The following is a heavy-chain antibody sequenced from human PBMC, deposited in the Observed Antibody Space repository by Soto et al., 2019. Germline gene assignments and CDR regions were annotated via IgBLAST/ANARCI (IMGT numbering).Heavy chain of an antibody. J-gene: IGHJ4*02. V-gene: IGHV3-11*01. CDR2: ITASGDTI. D-gene: IGHD3-10*01. CDR1: GFTFSDYF. Sequence: PGGSLRLSCSASGFTFSDYFMTWIRQAPGKGLECISYITASGDTIYHADSVKGRFTISRDNAKSSLYLQMNSLRVDDTAVYYCARVGVWFGETSDHWGPGPLVTVSS. CDR3: ARVGVWFGETSDH.